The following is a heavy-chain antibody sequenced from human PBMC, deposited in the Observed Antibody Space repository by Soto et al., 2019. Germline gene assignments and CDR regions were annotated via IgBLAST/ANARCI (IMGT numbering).Heavy chain of an antibody. Sequence: SETLSLTCSVSGVSISTVDYFWAWIRQPPGQALEYIGYIYKSATTYYNPSFEGRVASSLDTSKSHFSLNVTSVTAADTAVYFCARGRYCLTGRCFPNCFESWGQGTLVTVSS. V-gene: IGHV4-30-4*01. CDR3: ARGRYCLTGRCFPNCFES. CDR2: IYKSATT. CDR1: GVSISTVDYF. D-gene: IGHD2-15*01. J-gene: IGHJ5*01.